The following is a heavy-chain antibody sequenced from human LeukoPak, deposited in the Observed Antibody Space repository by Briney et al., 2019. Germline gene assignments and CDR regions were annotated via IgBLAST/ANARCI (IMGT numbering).Heavy chain of an antibody. Sequence: GGSLRLSCAASGFSFSTYWMHWVRQAPGKGLQYVSSIATNGRSTYYADSVKGRFTISRDNSKNTLYLQMSSLRDEDTALYYCVRSSGGMDVWGQGTTVTVSS. J-gene: IGHJ6*02. CDR1: GFSFSTYW. CDR2: IATNGRST. D-gene: IGHD3-10*01. V-gene: IGHV3-64D*06. CDR3: VRSSGGMDV.